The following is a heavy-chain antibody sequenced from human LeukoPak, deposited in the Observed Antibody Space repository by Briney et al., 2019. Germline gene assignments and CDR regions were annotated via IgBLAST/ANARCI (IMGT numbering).Heavy chain of an antibody. CDR2: ISNSGSYI. Sequence: GGSLRLSCAASGFSFSNVWMYWVRQAPGKGLEWVSSISNSGSYIYYADSVKGRFTISRDNAKNSLYLQMNSLRAEDTAVYYCANHLACGSSSCPPFDYWGQGTMVTV. CDR1: GFSFSNVW. CDR3: ANHLACGSSSCPPFDY. J-gene: IGHJ4*02. D-gene: IGHD2-2*01. V-gene: IGHV3-21*01.